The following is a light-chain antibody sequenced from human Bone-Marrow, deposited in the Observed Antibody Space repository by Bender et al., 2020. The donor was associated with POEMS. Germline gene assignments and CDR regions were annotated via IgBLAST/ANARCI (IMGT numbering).Light chain of an antibody. CDR2: QDT. J-gene: IGLJ2*01. CDR1: DLGDQY. Sequence: SYEVTQPPSVSVSPGQTALITCSGDDLGDQYVAWYQQKPGQSPVLVIYQDTKRPSGIPERFSGSNSGNTATLTISGTQAMDEADYYCQAWDTYSVIFGGGTKLTVL. CDR3: QAWDTYSVI. V-gene: IGLV3-1*01.